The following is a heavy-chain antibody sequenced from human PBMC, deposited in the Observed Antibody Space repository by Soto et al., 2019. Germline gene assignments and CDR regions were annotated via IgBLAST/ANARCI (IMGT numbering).Heavy chain of an antibody. CDR1: GFTFSSYG. V-gene: IGHV3-23*01. CDR3: AKDRRAGGNYGFYSDF. D-gene: IGHD1-7*01. J-gene: IGHJ4*02. Sequence: PGGSLRLSCAASGFTFSSYGMTWVRQAPGKGLEWVSFGSATGAGTYYADSVKGRFTISRGNSKNTLYPQMTSLRADDTAVYYCAKDRRAGGNYGFYSDFWGQGALVTVSS. CDR2: GSATGAGT.